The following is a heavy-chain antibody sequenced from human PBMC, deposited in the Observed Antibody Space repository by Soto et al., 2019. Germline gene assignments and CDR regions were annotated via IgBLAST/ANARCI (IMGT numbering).Heavy chain of an antibody. V-gene: IGHV1-18*04. D-gene: IGHD1-1*01. J-gene: IGHJ6*02. CDR3: ARDYSLEPAFTSDYYYGMDV. CDR1: GYTFTSYG. Sequence: QVQLVQSGAEVKKPGASVKVSCKASGYTFTSYGISWVRQAPGQGLEWMGWISAYNGNTNYAQKLQGRVTMTTDTSTSTAYMELRSLRSADTAVYYCARDYSLEPAFTSDYYYGMDVWGQGTTVTVSS. CDR2: ISAYNGNT.